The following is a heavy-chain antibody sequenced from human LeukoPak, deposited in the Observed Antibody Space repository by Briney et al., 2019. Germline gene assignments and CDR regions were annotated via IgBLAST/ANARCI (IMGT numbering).Heavy chain of an antibody. CDR2: ISGSGGST. J-gene: IGHJ4*02. V-gene: IGHV3-23*01. CDR3: AKYPWDSSGWYIDY. Sequence: PGGSLRLSCAASGFTFSSYAMSWVRQAPGKGLEWVSAISGSGGSTYYADSVKGRFTISRDNSKNTLYLQMNSLRAEDTAVYYCAKYPWDSSGWYIDYWGQGTLVTVSS. D-gene: IGHD6-19*01. CDR1: GFTFSSYA.